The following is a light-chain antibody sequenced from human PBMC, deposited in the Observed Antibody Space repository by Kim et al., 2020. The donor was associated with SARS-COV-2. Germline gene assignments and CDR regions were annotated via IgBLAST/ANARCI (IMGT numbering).Light chain of an antibody. CDR3: QQYGTTPWT. CDR2: GGS. J-gene: IGKJ1*01. Sequence: SPREGATLSRGASQNIRSNYLAWYQQKPGQPPRLLIYGGSSRATGVPDKFRGSGTGTAFTLTIDRLAPGDFAVYFCQQYGTTPWTFGLGTKVDIK. V-gene: IGKV3-20*01. CDR1: QNIRSNY.